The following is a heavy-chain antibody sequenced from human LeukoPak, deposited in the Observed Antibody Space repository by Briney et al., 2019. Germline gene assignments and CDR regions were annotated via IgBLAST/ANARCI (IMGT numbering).Heavy chain of an antibody. D-gene: IGHD5-12*01. J-gene: IGHJ4*02. CDR2: IYYTGST. V-gene: IGHV4-39*01. CDR1: GGSISSSSYY. Sequence: SETLSLTCTVSGGSISSSSYYWGWIRQPPGKGLEWIGCIYYTGSTYYNPSLKSRVTISVDTSKNQFSLKLSSVTAADTAVYYCARQDIVATIRMYYFDYWGQGTLVTVSS. CDR3: ARQDIVATIRMYYFDY.